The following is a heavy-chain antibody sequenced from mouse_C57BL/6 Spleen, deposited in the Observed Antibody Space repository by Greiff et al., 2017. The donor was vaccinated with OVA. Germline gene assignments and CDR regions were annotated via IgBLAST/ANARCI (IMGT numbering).Heavy chain of an antibody. J-gene: IGHJ1*03. D-gene: IGHD2-4*01. Sequence: VKLQQPGAELVRPGSSVKLSCKASGYTFTSYWMHWVKQRPIQGLEWIGNIDPSDSETHYNQKFKDKATLTVDKSSSTAYMQLSSLTSEDSAVYYCARGITTGPYWYFDVWGTGTTVTVSS. CDR2: IDPSDSET. CDR1: GYTFTSYW. V-gene: IGHV1-52*01. CDR3: ARGITTGPYWYFDV.